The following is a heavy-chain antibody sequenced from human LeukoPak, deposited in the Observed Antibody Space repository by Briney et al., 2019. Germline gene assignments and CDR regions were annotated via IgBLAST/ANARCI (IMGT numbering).Heavy chain of an antibody. CDR1: GFTFSNVW. D-gene: IGHD3-16*01. CDR3: TTLGAFDY. V-gene: IGHV3-15*01. Sequence: PGGSLRLSCAASGFTFSNVWMSWVRQAPGKGLEWVGRIKSKTFGETTDYAAPVKGRFTISRDDSKNTLYLHMNALKTEDTALYYCTTLGAFDYWGQGTLVTVSS. CDR2: IKSKTFGETT. J-gene: IGHJ4*02.